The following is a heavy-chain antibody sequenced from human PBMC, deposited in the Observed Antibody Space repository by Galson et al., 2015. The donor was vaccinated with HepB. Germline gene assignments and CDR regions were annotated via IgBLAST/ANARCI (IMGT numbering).Heavy chain of an antibody. CDR2: INQDGSEK. CDR3: ARDRSDRFGEPNKGNDY. D-gene: IGHD3-10*01. V-gene: IGHV3-7*01. Sequence: SLRLSCAASGFTFSRYWMIWVRQAPGKGLEWVANINQDGSEKYYVDSVKGRFTLSRDNAKNSLYLQMNSLRAEDTAVYYCARDRSDRFGEPNKGNDYWGQGTLVTVSS. CDR1: GFTFSRYW. J-gene: IGHJ4*02.